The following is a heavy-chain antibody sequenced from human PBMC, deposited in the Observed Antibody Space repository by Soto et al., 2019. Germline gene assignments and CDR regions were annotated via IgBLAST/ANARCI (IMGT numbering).Heavy chain of an antibody. V-gene: IGHV3-23*01. Sequence: PVGSLRLSCASSGYPLSSYAMIWFRQAPGKGLEWVSTISGRDGRTYSTDSVKGRFTISRDNSRNTAYLQMNSLKTEDTAVYYCTTSRTGFPHFDSWGQGTLVTVSS. CDR2: ISGRDGRT. CDR3: TTSRTGFPHFDS. J-gene: IGHJ4*02. D-gene: IGHD1-1*01. CDR1: GYPLSSYA.